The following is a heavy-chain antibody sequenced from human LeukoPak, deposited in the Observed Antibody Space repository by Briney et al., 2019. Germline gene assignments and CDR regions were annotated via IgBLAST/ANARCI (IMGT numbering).Heavy chain of an antibody. D-gene: IGHD4-17*01. J-gene: IGHJ3*02. CDR3: ARGPTVTTGDAFDI. V-gene: IGHV4-4*07. CDR1: GGSISSYY. CDR2: IYTSGST. Sequence: SETLSLTCTVSGGSISSYYWSWIRQPAGKGLEWIGRIYTSGSTNYNPSLKSRVTMSVDTSKNQFSLKLSSVTAADTAVYYCARGPTVTTGDAFDIWGQGTMVTVSS.